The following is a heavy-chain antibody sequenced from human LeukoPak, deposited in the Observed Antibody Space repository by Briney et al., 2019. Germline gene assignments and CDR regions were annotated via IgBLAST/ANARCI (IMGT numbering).Heavy chain of an antibody. Sequence: GGSLRLSCAVSGISFSNYAMAWVRQAQGNGLEWVASIRNDAATRDYAGSVKGRFTISRDNSKSTLYLQLNSLRAEDTALYYCAKAYHDSGCLIDYWGQGTLVTVSS. V-gene: IGHV3-23*01. D-gene: IGHD6-19*01. CDR2: IRNDAATR. J-gene: IGHJ4*02. CDR3: AKAYHDSGCLIDY. CDR1: GISFSNYA.